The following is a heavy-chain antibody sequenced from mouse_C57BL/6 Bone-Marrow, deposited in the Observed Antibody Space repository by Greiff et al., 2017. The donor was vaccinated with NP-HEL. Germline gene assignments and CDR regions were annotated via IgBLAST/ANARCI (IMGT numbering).Heavy chain of an antibody. CDR2: IDPNSGGT. Sequence: KQRPGRGLEWIGRIDPNSGGTKYNEKFKSKATLTVDKPSSTAYMQLSSLTSEDSAVYYCAREGIYYDYPYAMDYWGQGTSVTVSS. CDR3: AREGIYYDYPYAMDY. J-gene: IGHJ4*01. D-gene: IGHD2-4*01. V-gene: IGHV1-72*01.